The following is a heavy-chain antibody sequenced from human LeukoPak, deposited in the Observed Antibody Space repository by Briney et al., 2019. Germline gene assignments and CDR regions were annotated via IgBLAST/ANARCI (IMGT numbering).Heavy chain of an antibody. CDR2: ISGSGGST. D-gene: IGHD2-2*01. J-gene: IGHJ5*02. CDR1: GFTFSSYA. Sequence: GGSLRLSCAASGFTFSSYAMSWVRQAPGKGLELVSAISGSGGSTYYADSVKGRFTISRDNSKKTLFLQMDSLRAEDTAVYYCAKGRPLGYCSSSSCSEWFDPWGQGTLVTVSS. CDR3: AKGRPLGYCSSSSCSEWFDP. V-gene: IGHV3-23*01.